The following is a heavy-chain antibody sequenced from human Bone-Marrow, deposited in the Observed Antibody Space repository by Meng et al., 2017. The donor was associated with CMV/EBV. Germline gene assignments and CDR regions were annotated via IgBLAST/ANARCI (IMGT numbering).Heavy chain of an antibody. V-gene: IGHV3-74*01. J-gene: IGHJ4*02. Sequence: SCAASGFIFSTYWMHWVRQAPGKGLVWVSRIDTDGSTTTYADSVKGRFTISRDNAKNTLYLQMNTLRAEDTAVYYCATLIGSSRNYWGQGTLVTVSS. CDR2: IDTDGSTT. D-gene: IGHD1-26*01. CDR3: ATLIGSSRNY. CDR1: GFIFSTYW.